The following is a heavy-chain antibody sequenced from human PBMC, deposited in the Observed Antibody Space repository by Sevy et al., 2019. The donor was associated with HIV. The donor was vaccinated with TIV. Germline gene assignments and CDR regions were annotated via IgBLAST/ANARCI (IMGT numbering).Heavy chain of an antibody. J-gene: IGHJ4*02. D-gene: IGHD6-6*01. CDR1: GGSISSYY. V-gene: IGHV4-59*13. CDR3: ARTYSSSSPFDY. Sequence: SEILSLTCTVSGGSISSYYWSWIRQPPGKGLEWIGYIYYSGSTNYNPSLKSRVTISVDTSKNQFSLKLSSVTAADTAVYYCARTYSSSSPFDYWGQGTLVTVSS. CDR2: IYYSGST.